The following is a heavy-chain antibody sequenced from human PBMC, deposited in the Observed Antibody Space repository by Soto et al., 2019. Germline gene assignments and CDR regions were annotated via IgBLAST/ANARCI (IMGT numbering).Heavy chain of an antibody. V-gene: IGHV5-10-1*01. Sequence: GESLKISCKGSGYSFTSYWISWVRQMPGKGLEWMGRIDPSDSYTNYSPSFQGHVTISADKSISTAYLQWSSLKASDTAMYYCARHFGNWNYYYGMDVWGQGTTVTVS. CDR1: GYSFTSYW. CDR3: ARHFGNWNYYYGMDV. D-gene: IGHD1-1*01. J-gene: IGHJ6*02. CDR2: IDPSDSYT.